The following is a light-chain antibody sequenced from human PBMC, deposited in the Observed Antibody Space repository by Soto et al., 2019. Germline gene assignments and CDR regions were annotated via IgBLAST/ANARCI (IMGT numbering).Light chain of an antibody. CDR3: QQLNSYPYS. V-gene: IGKV1-9*01. Sequence: DIQLTQSPSFLSASVGDRVTITCRASQGISSNLAWYQQKPGKAPKLLMYVASTLQSGVPSRFSGSGSGTEFTLTISSLQPEDFAAYYCQQLNSYPYSFGQGTKLEIK. CDR1: QGISSN. J-gene: IGKJ2*03. CDR2: VAS.